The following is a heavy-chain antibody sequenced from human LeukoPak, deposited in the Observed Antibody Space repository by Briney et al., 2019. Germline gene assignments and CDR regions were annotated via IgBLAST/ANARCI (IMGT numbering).Heavy chain of an antibody. CDR2: IYYSGST. Sequence: SETLSLTCTVSGGSISSYYWSWIRQPPGKGLEWIGYIYYSGSTNYNPSLKSRVTISVDTSKNQFSLKLSSVTAADTAVYYCARDGDSYGHDYWGQGTLVTVSS. CDR1: GGSISSYY. J-gene: IGHJ4*02. CDR3: ARDGDSYGHDY. D-gene: IGHD5-18*01. V-gene: IGHV4-59*01.